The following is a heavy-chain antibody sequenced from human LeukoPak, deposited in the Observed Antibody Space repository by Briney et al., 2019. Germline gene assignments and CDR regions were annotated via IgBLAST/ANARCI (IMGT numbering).Heavy chain of an antibody. CDR3: ARAVRNYYFDY. CDR1: GFTFSSYE. Sequence: GGSLRLSCAASGFTFSSYEMNWVRQAPGKGLEWVSYISSSSRTIYYADSVKGRFTISRDNAKNSLYLQMNSLRAEDTAVYYCARAVRNYYFDYWGQGTLVTVSS. D-gene: IGHD4-17*01. CDR2: ISSSSRTI. V-gene: IGHV3-48*01. J-gene: IGHJ4*02.